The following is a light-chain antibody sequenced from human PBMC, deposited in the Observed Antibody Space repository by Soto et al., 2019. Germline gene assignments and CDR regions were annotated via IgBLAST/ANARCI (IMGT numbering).Light chain of an antibody. V-gene: IGKV1-27*01. CDR1: QGIRNS. CDR3: PKQSSVPFS. J-gene: IGKJ4*01. CDR2: AAS. Sequence: DIQMTQSPSFLSASVGDRVTITCRASQGIRNSLAWYQHKPGKVPKLLIYAASTLYSGVSSRFSGSGSGTDFTLAIGSLQPEDVAVYYCPKQSSVPFSYGGGTKVEIK.